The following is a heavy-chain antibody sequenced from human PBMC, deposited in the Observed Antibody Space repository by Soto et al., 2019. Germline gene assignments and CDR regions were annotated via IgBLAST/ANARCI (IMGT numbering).Heavy chain of an antibody. V-gene: IGHV3-30*18. CDR3: AKDRSGWYEYYYYGMDV. CDR1: GFTFSSYG. CDR2: ISYDGSNK. D-gene: IGHD6-19*01. Sequence: QVQLVESGGGVVQPGRSLRLSCAASGFTFSSYGMHWVRQAPGKGLEWVAVISYDGSNKYYADSVNGRFTISRDNSKNTLYRQMNSLRAEDTAVYYCAKDRSGWYEYYYYGMDVWGQGPTVTVSS. J-gene: IGHJ6*02.